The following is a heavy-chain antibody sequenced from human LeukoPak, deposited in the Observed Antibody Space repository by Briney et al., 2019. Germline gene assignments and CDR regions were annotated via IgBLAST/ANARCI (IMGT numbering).Heavy chain of an antibody. CDR1: GFTVSSNY. V-gene: IGHV3-66*02. J-gene: IGHJ4*02. CDR2: IYSGGST. CDR3: ARSRFLEWF. Sequence: GGSLTLSCVASGFTVSSNYMSWVRQAPGEGLEWVSVIYSGGSTYYADSVKGRFTISRDNSKNTLYLQVSSLRAEDTAVYYCARSRFLEWFWGQGTLVTVSS. D-gene: IGHD3-3*01.